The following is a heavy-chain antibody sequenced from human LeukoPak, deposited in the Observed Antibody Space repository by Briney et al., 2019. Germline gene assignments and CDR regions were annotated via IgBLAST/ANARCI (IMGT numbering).Heavy chain of an antibody. CDR1: GFTVSSNY. D-gene: IGHD5-18*01. J-gene: IGHJ4*02. V-gene: IGHV3-53*01. CDR3: AIVRGSNYGSLGY. Sequence: GGSLRLSCAASGFTVSSNYMSWVRQAPGKGLEWVSVIYSGGSTFYADSVKGRFSISRDDSKNTLYLQMNSLRAEDTAVYYCAIVRGSNYGSLGYWGQGTLVTVSS. CDR2: IYSGGST.